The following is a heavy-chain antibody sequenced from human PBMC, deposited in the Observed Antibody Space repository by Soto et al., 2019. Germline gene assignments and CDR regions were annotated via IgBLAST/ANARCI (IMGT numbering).Heavy chain of an antibody. Sequence: GGSLRLSCAASGFTFSSYGMHWVRQAPGKGLEWVAVIWYDGSNKYYADSVKGRFTISRDNSKNTLYLQMNSLRAEDTAVYYCAREAMVRGVIREYYYYGMDVWGQGTTVTVSS. CDR3: AREAMVRGVIREYYYYGMDV. CDR2: IWYDGSNK. D-gene: IGHD3-10*01. V-gene: IGHV3-33*01. CDR1: GFTFSSYG. J-gene: IGHJ6*02.